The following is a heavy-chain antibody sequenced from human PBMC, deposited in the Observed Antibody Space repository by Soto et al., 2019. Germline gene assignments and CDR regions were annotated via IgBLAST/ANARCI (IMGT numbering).Heavy chain of an antibody. D-gene: IGHD6-19*01. V-gene: IGHV3-23*01. Sequence: EVQLLESGGGLVQPGGSLRLSCAASGFTFSSYAMSWVRQAPGKGLEWVSVISGSGGSTYYADSVKGRFTISRYNSRKSLYLQMTSLRAEDTAVYYGARRTSGWYLDYWGQGTLVTVSS. CDR3: ARRTSGWYLDY. CDR1: GFTFSSYA. J-gene: IGHJ4*02. CDR2: ISGSGGST.